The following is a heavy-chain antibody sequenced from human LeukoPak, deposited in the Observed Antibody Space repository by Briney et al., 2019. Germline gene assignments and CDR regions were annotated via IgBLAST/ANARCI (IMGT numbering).Heavy chain of an antibody. CDR1: GGTFSSYA. CDR3: ASQGTTDLSNDY. V-gene: IGHV1-69*06. Sequence: SVKVSCKASGGTFSSYAISWVRQAPGQGLEWMGGIIPTFGTANYAQKFQGRVTITADKSTSTAYMELSSLRSEDTAVYYCASQGTTDLSNDYWGQGTLVTVSS. D-gene: IGHD4-17*01. J-gene: IGHJ4*02. CDR2: IIPTFGTA.